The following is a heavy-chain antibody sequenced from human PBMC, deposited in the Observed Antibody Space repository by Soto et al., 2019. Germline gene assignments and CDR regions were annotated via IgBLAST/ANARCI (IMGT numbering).Heavy chain of an antibody. D-gene: IGHD3-10*01. CDR2: LYSGGST. CDR3: ARVYGSGIPDSFDY. Sequence: GGSLRLSCAVSGFTVSSNYMSWVRQAPGKGLEWVSVLYSGGSTYNADSVKGRFTISRDNSKNTLYLQMNSLRAEDTAVYYCARVYGSGIPDSFDYWGQGTLVTVSS. CDR1: GFTVSSNY. J-gene: IGHJ4*02. V-gene: IGHV3-66*01.